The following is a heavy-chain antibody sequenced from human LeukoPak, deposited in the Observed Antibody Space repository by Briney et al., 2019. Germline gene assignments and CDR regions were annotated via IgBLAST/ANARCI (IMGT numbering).Heavy chain of an antibody. V-gene: IGHV3-30*04. J-gene: IGHJ4*02. CDR3: ARDLSVVVVAATAFDY. D-gene: IGHD2-15*01. CDR2: ISYDGSNK. Sequence: PGRSLRLSCAASGFTFSSYAMYWVRQSPGKGLEWVAVISYDGSNKYYADSVKGRFTISRDNSKNTLYLQMNSLRAEDTAVYYCARDLSVVVVAATAFDYWGQGTLVTVSS. CDR1: GFTFSSYA.